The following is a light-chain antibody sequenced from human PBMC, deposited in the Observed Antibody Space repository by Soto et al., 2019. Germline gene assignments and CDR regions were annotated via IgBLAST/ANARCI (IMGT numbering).Light chain of an antibody. CDR3: QQSYSSPFT. V-gene: IGKV1-39*01. CDR2: AAS. Sequence: DIQMTQSPSSLSASVGDRVTITCRASQSISSYLNWYQQKPGKAPNLLIYAASSLQSGITSKFSGSGSWTDFTLTISSLQPEYFASDYCQQSYSSPFTFGPGTKVDIK. J-gene: IGKJ3*01. CDR1: QSISSY.